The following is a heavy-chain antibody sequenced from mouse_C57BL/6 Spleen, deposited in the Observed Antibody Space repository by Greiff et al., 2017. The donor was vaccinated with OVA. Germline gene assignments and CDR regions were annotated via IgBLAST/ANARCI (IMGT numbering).Heavy chain of an antibody. CDR3: ARSAHYYGSSSYYFDY. V-gene: IGHV1-82*01. D-gene: IGHD1-1*01. CDR2: IYPGDGDT. CDR1: GYAFSSSW. Sequence: VKLQQSGPELVKPGASVKISCKASGYAFSSSWMNWVKQRPGKGLEWIGRIYPGDGDTTYNGKFKGKATLTADKSSSTAYMQLSSLTSEDSAVYFCARSAHYYGSSSYYFDYWGQGTTLTVSS. J-gene: IGHJ2*01.